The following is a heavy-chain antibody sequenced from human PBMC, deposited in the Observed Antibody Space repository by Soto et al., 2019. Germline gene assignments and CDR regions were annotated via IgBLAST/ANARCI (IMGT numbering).Heavy chain of an antibody. CDR2: IYYSGST. CDR3: ARSRITMVRGNRAAAGFDY. Sequence: SETLSLTCTVSGGSISSGDYYWSWIRQPPGKGLEWIGYIYYSGSTYYNPSLKSRVTISVDTSKNQFSLKLSSVTAADTAVYYCARSRITMVRGNRAAAGFDYWGQGTLVTVSS. CDR1: GGSISSGDYY. V-gene: IGHV4-30-4*01. D-gene: IGHD3-10*01. J-gene: IGHJ4*02.